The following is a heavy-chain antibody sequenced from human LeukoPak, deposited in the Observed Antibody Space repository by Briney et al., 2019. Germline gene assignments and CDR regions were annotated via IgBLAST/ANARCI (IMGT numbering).Heavy chain of an antibody. D-gene: IGHD3-22*01. J-gene: IGHJ4*02. V-gene: IGHV3-20*04. CDR1: GFTFDDYG. Sequence: GGSLRLSCAASGFTFDDYGMSWVRQAPGKGLEWVSGINWNGGSTGYADSVKGRFTISIDNAKNSLYLQMNSLRAEDTAVYYCARDLSRRSYYYDSSGRIGGFDYWGQGTLVTVSS. CDR3: ARDLSRRSYYYDSSGRIGGFDY. CDR2: INWNGGST.